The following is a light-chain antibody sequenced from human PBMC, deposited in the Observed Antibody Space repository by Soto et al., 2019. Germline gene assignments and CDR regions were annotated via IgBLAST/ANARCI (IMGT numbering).Light chain of an antibody. CDR2: EVS. CDR1: SSDVGGYDY. V-gene: IGLV2-14*01. J-gene: IGLJ1*01. Sequence: QSVLTQPASVSGSPGQSITISCTGTSSDVGGYDYVSWYQHHPGKAPKLTIYEVSNRPSGVSNRFSGSKSGNTASLTISGLQAEDEAEYYCSSYTSSTTDVFGTGTKATV. CDR3: SSYTSSTTDV.